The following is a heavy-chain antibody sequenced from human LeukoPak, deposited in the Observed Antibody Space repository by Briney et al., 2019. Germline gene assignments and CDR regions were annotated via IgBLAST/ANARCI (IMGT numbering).Heavy chain of an antibody. CDR2: IYPGDSDT. CDR3: ARQVYYYDRGRQDYYYYYGMDV. CDR1: GYSFTSYW. Sequence: GESLKISCKGSGYSFTSYWIGWVRQMPGKGLEWMGIIYPGDSDTRYSPSFQGQVTISADKSISTAYLQWSSLKASDTAMYYCARQVYYYDRGRQDYYYYYGMDVWGQGTTVTVSS. V-gene: IGHV5-51*01. J-gene: IGHJ6*02. D-gene: IGHD3-22*01.